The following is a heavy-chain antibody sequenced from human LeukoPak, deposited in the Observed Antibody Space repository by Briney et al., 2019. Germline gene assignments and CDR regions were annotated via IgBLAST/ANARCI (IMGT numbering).Heavy chain of an antibody. CDR1: GLTFSSYA. CDR3: ARVTTYCGGDCYYYYGMDV. CDR2: ISSNGGST. Sequence: QPGGSLRLSCAASGLTFSSYAMHWVRQAPGKGLEYVSAISSNGGSTYYANSVKGRFTISRDNSKNTLYLQMGSLRAEDMAVYYCARVTTYCGGDCYYYYGMDVWGQGTTVTVSS. V-gene: IGHV3-64*01. J-gene: IGHJ6*02. D-gene: IGHD2-21*02.